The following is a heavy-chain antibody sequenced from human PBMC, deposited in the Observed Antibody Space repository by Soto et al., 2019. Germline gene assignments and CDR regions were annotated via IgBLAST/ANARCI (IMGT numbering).Heavy chain of an antibody. CDR3: AKSRVGIFGVVYYYYGMDV. V-gene: IGHV4-38-2*01. CDR2: IYHSGST. CDR1: GYSISSGYY. D-gene: IGHD3-3*01. J-gene: IGHJ6*02. Sequence: SETLSLTCAVSGYSISSGYYWGWIRQPPGKGLEWIGSIYHSGSTYYNPSLKSRVTISVDTSKNQFSLKLSSVTAADTAVYYCAKSRVGIFGVVYYYYGMDVWGQGTTVTVSS.